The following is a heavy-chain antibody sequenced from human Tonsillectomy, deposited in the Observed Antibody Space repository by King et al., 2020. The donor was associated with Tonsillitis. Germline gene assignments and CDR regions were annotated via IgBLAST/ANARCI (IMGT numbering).Heavy chain of an antibody. V-gene: IGHV5-51*03. Sequence: QLVQSGAEVKKPGESLKISCKGSGYNFTGYWIGWVRQMPGKGLEWLGIIYPGDSDTRYSPSLQGQVTISADKSISTAYLQWSSLKASDTAMFYCARRSYYNSTGYYSEDIWGQGTTVTVSS. CDR2: IYPGDSDT. CDR3: ARRSYYNSTGYYSEDI. J-gene: IGHJ3*02. D-gene: IGHD3-22*01. CDR1: GYNFTGYW.